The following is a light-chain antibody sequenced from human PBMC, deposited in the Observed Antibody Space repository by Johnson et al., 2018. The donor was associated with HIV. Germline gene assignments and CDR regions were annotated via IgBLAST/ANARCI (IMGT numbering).Light chain of an antibody. V-gene: IGLV1-51*02. CDR3: GTWDSSLSVNYV. J-gene: IGLJ1*01. CDR2: ENN. Sequence: HSVLSQPPSVSAAPGQKVTISCSGSSSNIGNNYVSWYQQLPGTAPKLLIYENNKRPSGIPDRFSGSKSGTSATLGIPGLHTGDEADYYCGTWDSSLSVNYVFGTGTKVTVL. CDR1: SSNIGNNY.